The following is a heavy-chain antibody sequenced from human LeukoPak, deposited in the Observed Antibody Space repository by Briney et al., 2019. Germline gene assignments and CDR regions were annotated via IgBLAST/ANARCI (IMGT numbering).Heavy chain of an antibody. Sequence: GGSLRLSCAASGFTFSSYAMSWVRQAPGKGLEWVSAISGSGGSTYYADSVKGRFTISRDNSKNTLYLQMNSLRAEDTAVYYCAKETVWFGELGPSYNWFDPWGQGTPVTVSS. J-gene: IGHJ5*02. V-gene: IGHV3-23*01. D-gene: IGHD3-10*01. CDR3: AKETVWFGELGPSYNWFDP. CDR1: GFTFSSYA. CDR2: ISGSGGST.